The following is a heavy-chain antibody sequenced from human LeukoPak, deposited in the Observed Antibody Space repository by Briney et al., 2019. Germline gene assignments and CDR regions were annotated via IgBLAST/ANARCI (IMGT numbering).Heavy chain of an antibody. V-gene: IGHV4-59*01. CDR2: FYFHGRT. J-gene: IGHJ6*02. D-gene: IGHD1-26*01. CDR3: ANRLQTSWVMDV. CDR1: GGSINF. Sequence: SETLSLTCTVSGGSINFWSWIRQPPGKELEWIGIFYFHGRTEYNPSLKSRVTISTDTSENQVSLRLNSVTAADTAVYYCANRLQTSWVMDVWGQGTTVTVSS.